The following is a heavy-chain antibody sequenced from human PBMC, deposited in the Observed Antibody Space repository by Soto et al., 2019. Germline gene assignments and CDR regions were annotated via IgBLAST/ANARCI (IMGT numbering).Heavy chain of an antibody. D-gene: IGHD6-19*01. CDR3: ARKPSGWNNDFDY. CDR2: IYYSGST. J-gene: IGHJ4*02. Sequence: PSETLSLTCTVSGGSISSYYWSWIRQPPGKGLEWIGYIYYSGSTNYNPSLKSRVTISVDASKNQFSLKLSSVTAADTAVYYCARKPSGWNNDFDYWGQGTLVTVSS. V-gene: IGHV4-59*01. CDR1: GGSISSYY.